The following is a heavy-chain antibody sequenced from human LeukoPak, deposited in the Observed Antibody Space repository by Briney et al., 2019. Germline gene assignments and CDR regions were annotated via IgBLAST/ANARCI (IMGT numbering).Heavy chain of an antibody. Sequence: PGGSLRLSCAASGFTFSSYGMHWVRQAPGKGLEWVAVISNDGNNEFYADSVKGRFTLSRDNAKNSLYLQMNSLRPEDTAFYYCAAVLVNRKSKTDYWGQGTLVTVSS. CDR2: ISNDGNNE. V-gene: IGHV3-30*03. CDR3: AAVLVNRKSKTDY. D-gene: IGHD3-22*01. CDR1: GFTFSSYG. J-gene: IGHJ4*02.